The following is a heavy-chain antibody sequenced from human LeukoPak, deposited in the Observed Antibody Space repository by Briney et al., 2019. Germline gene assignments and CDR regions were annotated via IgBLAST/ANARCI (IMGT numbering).Heavy chain of an antibody. V-gene: IGHV1-18*01. CDR2: ISAYNGNT. Sequence: ASVKVSCKAAGYTFTSYDINWVRQATGQGLEWMGWISAYNGNTNYAQKLQGRVTMTTDTSTSTAYMELRSLRSDDTAVYYCAIGSAVFDFDYWGQGTLVTVSS. CDR3: AIGSAVFDFDY. J-gene: IGHJ4*02. D-gene: IGHD2-2*03. CDR1: GYTFTSYD.